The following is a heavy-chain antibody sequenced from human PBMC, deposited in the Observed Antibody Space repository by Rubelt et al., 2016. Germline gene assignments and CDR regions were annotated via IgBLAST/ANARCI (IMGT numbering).Heavy chain of an antibody. D-gene: IGHD3-10*01. CDR3: ARDLTSGYFDH. CDR2: IWYDGSSK. V-gene: IGHV3-33*01. Sequence: APGKGLGWVAVIWYDGSSKYYADSVKGRFTISRDNSKNTLYLQMNSLRAEDTAVYYCARDLTSGYFDHWGQGTLVTVSS. J-gene: IGHJ4*02.